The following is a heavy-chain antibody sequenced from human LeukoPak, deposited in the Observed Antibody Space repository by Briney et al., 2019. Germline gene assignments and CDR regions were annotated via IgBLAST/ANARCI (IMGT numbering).Heavy chain of an antibody. D-gene: IGHD3-16*01. CDR1: GFTFDDYG. CDR2: INWSGGST. Sequence: PGGSLRLSCAASGFTFDDYGMSWLRQAPGKGLEWVSGINWSGGSTGYAASVQGRFTISRDNATNSLYLQMNSLRADRTALYFCARDLASTDVWGKGTTVTASS. J-gene: IGHJ6*04. V-gene: IGHV3-20*04. CDR3: ARDLASTDV.